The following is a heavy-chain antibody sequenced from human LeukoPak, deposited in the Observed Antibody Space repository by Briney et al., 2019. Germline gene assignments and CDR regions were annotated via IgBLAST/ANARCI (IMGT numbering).Heavy chain of an antibody. J-gene: IGHJ4*02. D-gene: IGHD3-10*01. CDR1: GYTFTGYY. V-gene: IGHV1-2*04. CDR3: ARDSMVRGVINNQFDY. Sequence: ASVKVSCKASGYTFTGYYMHWVRQAPGQGLEWMGWINPNSGGTNYAQKFQGWVTMTRDTSISTAYMELSRLRSDDTAVYYCARDSMVRGVINNQFDYWGQGTLVTVSS. CDR2: INPNSGGT.